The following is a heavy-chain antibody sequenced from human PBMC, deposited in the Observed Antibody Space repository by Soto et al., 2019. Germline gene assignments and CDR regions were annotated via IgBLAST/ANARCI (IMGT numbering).Heavy chain of an antibody. CDR1: GFSVRISV. CDR3: AKDGAYYYGSGSYNYYYYYMDV. V-gene: IGHV3-30*18. CDR2: ISYDGSNK. D-gene: IGHD3-10*01. J-gene: IGHJ6*03. Sequence: AACGFSVRISVVHVFRQTKGKGLEWVAVISYDGSNKYYADSVKGRFTISRDNSKNTLYLQMNSLRAEDTAVYYCAKDGAYYYGSGSYNYYYYYMDVWGKGTTVTVSS.